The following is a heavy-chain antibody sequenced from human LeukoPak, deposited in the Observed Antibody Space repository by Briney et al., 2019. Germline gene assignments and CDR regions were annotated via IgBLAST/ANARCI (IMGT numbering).Heavy chain of an antibody. Sequence: GGSLRLSCAASGFTFTSHAMSWVRQAPGKGLERVSGISGSGGTTDYADSVKGRFTISRDISRNTMYLQMNSLRADDTAVYHCARVHGSSWHHYFDYWGQGTLVTVSS. CDR2: ISGSGGTT. CDR3: ARVHGSSWHHYFDY. V-gene: IGHV3-23*01. J-gene: IGHJ4*02. D-gene: IGHD6-13*01. CDR1: GFTFTSHA.